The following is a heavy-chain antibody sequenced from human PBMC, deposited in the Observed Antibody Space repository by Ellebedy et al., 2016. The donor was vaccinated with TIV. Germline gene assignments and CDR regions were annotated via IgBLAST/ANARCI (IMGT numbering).Heavy chain of an antibody. J-gene: IGHJ5*02. D-gene: IGHD2-2*01. CDR1: GYTFTSYG. Sequence: AASVKVSCKTSGYTFTSYGISWVRQAPGQGLEWMGWISAYNGNTNYAQMLQGRVTMTTDTFTSTAYMELKSLRSDDTAVYYLARYCNSTTCSNWFDPWGQGTLVTVSS. CDR3: ARYCNSTTCSNWFDP. CDR2: ISAYNGNT. V-gene: IGHV1-18*04.